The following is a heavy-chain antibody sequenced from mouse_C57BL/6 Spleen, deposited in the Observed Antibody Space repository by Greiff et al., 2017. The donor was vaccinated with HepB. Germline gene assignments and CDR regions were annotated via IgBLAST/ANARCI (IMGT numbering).Heavy chain of an antibody. Sequence: QVQLQQSGAELVRPGASVTLSCKASGYTFTDCEMHWVKQTPVHGLEWIGAIDPETGGTAYNQKFKGKAILTADKSSSTAYMELRSLTSEDSAVYYCTRDDYDYDPAWFAYWGQGTLVTVSA. CDR3: TRDDYDYDPAWFAY. CDR1: GYTFTDCE. V-gene: IGHV1-15*01. D-gene: IGHD2-4*01. J-gene: IGHJ3*01. CDR2: IDPETGGT.